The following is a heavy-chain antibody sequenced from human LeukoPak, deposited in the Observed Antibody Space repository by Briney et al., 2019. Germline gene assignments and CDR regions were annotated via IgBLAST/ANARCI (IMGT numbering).Heavy chain of an antibody. D-gene: IGHD3-22*01. Sequence: ASVKVSCKASGYTFTGYYMHWVRQAPGQGIEWMGWINPNSGGTNYAQKFQGRVTMTRDTSISTAYMELSRLRSDDTAVYYCAREKERIDSSGYPHDYWGQGTLVTVSS. CDR3: AREKERIDSSGYPHDY. V-gene: IGHV1-2*02. CDR2: INPNSGGT. J-gene: IGHJ4*02. CDR1: GYTFTGYY.